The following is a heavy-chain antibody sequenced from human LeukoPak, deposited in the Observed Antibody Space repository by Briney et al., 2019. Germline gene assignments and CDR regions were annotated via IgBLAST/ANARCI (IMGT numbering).Heavy chain of an antibody. D-gene: IGHD5-12*01. CDR3: AREGYSGYDKFDY. CDR2: ITSSGSYI. Sequence: GGSLRLSCAASAFSFSNYNMNWVRQAPGKGLEWVSSITSSGSYIYYADSVKGRFTISRDNAKNSLYLQLNSLRAEDTAVYYCAREGYSGYDKFDYWGQGTLVTVSS. V-gene: IGHV3-21*01. J-gene: IGHJ4*02. CDR1: AFSFSNYN.